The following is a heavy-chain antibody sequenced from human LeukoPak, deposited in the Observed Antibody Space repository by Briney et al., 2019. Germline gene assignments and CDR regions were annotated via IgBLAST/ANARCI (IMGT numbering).Heavy chain of an antibody. V-gene: IGHV1-8*02. D-gene: IGHD4/OR15-4a*01. CDR1: GYTFTGYY. CDR3: AREAGNMVVTNTGAFDI. CDR2: MNPNSGNT. J-gene: IGHJ3*02. Sequence: ASVKVSCKASGYTFTGYYMHWVRQAPGQGLEWMGWMNPNSGNTGYAQKFQGRVTMTRNTSISTAYMELSSLRSEDTAVYYCAREAGNMVVTNTGAFDIWGQGTMVTVSS.